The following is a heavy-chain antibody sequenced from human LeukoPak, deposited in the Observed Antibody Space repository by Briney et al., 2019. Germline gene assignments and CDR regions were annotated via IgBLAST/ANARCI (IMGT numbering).Heavy chain of an antibody. CDR2: INWNGGGT. CDR3: ARRRGVIVVVGPFDL. Sequence: GESLRLSCAASGXTFEDYGMNWVRQAPGKGLEWVSGINWNGGGTGYADCVKGRFTISRDNAKNSLYLQMNSLRAEDTALYYCARRRGVIVVVGPFDLWGQGTLVSVSS. J-gene: IGHJ4*02. D-gene: IGHD3-22*01. CDR1: GXTFEDYG. V-gene: IGHV3-20*04.